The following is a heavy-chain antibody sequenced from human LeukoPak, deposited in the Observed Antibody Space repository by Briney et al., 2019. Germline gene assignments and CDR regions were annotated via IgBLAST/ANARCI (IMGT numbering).Heavy chain of an antibody. CDR2: IDARSGIT. CDR1: GFTFTIFG. J-gene: IGHJ3*02. CDR3: ARTYDFGRGPPGDAFDN. Sequence: GGSLRPSCAASGFTFTIFGLNWVRQAPGKGPEWVSYIDARSGITYYADSVQGRFTTSRDDARESVFLQMDGLRVDDTAVYYCARTYDFGRGPPGDAFDNWGPGTWVIVSA. D-gene: IGHD3-3*01. V-gene: IGHV3-48*01.